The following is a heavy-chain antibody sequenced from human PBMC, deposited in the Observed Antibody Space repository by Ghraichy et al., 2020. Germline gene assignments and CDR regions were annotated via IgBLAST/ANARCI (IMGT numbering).Heavy chain of an antibody. V-gene: IGHV4-39*01. Sequence: SETLSLTCTVSGASISSSGYYWAWIRQPPGKGLEWIGNLYYGGTNYYNPSLKSRVTMSVDASRNQFSLKLSSVTAADTAVYYCARRLGDSSKSDYWGQGTLVTVSS. J-gene: IGHJ4*02. CDR2: LYYGGTN. D-gene: IGHD3-16*01. CDR1: GASISSSGYY. CDR3: ARRLGDSSKSDY.